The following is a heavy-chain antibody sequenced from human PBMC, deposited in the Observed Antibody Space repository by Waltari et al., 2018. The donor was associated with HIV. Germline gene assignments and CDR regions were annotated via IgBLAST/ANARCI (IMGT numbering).Heavy chain of an antibody. V-gene: IGHV3-43*01. Sequence: EVQLVESGGVVVQPGGSLRLSCAASGFTFDDYTMHWVRQAPGKGLEWVSLISWDGGSTYYADSVKGRFTISRDNSKNSLYLQMNSLRTEDTALYYCAKDRWFGEPRYPRHGGLFDYWGQGTLVTVSS. CDR3: AKDRWFGEPRYPRHGGLFDY. CDR2: ISWDGGST. CDR1: GFTFDDYT. J-gene: IGHJ4*02. D-gene: IGHD3-10*01.